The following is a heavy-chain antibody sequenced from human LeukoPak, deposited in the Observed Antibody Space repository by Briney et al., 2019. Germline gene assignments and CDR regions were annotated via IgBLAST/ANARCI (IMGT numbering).Heavy chain of an antibody. D-gene: IGHD3-10*01. V-gene: IGHV4-30-4*08. J-gene: IGHJ5*02. CDR2: IYYSGST. CDR3: ARDQHYYGSGSYNWFDP. CDR1: GGSISSGDYY. Sequence: SQTLSLTCTVSGGSISSGDYYWSWIRQPPGKGLEWIGYIYYSGSTYYNPSLKSRVTISVDTSKNQFSLKLSSVTAADTAVYYCARDQHYYGSGSYNWFDPWGQGTLVTVSS.